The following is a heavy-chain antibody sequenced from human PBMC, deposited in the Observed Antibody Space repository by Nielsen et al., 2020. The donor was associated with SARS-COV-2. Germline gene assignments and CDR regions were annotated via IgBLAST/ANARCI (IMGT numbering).Heavy chain of an antibody. CDR1: GFTFDDYA. J-gene: IGHJ4*02. V-gene: IGHV3-9*01. CDR2: ISWNSGSI. CDR3: AKDSYGSGSYSFDY. Sequence: SLKISCAASGFTFDDYAMHWVRQAPGKDLEWVSGISWNSGSIGYADSVKGRFTISRDNAKNSLYLQMNSLRAEDTALYYCAKDSYGSGSYSFDYWGQGTLVTVSS. D-gene: IGHD3-10*01.